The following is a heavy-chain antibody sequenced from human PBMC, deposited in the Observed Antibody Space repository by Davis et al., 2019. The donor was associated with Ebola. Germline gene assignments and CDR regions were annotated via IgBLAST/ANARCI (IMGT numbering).Heavy chain of an antibody. CDR2: INPNSGGT. D-gene: IGHD5-12*01. J-gene: IGHJ3*02. V-gene: IGHV1-2*06. CDR1: GYTFTGYY. CDR3: ARPVATRPYDAFDI. Sequence: AASVKVSCKASGYTFTGYYMHWVRQAPGQGLEWMGRINPNSGGTNYAQKFQGRVTMTRDTSISTAYLQWSSLKASDTAMYYCARPVATRPYDAFDIWGQGTMVTVSS.